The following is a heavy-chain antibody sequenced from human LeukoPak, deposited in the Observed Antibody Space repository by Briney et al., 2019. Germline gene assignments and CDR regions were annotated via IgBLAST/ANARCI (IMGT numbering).Heavy chain of an antibody. V-gene: IGHV3-48*03. J-gene: IGHJ4*02. CDR3: ASGMGVTAIAPIDY. Sequence: GGSLRLSCAASGFTFSSYEMNWVRQAPGKGLERVSYISSSGSTIYYADSVKGRFTISRDNSKNTLYLQMNSLRAEDTAVYYCASGMGVTAIAPIDYWGQGTLVTVSS. D-gene: IGHD2-21*02. CDR2: ISSSGSTI. CDR1: GFTFSSYE.